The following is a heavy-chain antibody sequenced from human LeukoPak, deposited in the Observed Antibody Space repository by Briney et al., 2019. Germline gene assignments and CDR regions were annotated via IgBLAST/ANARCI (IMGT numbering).Heavy chain of an antibody. CDR3: AGVGYSNYDMDV. D-gene: IGHD4-11*01. J-gene: IGHJ6*03. Sequence: ASVKVSCKASGYTFIDYFIHWIRQAPGQGLEWMGWINPNSGVTNYAQKFQGRVTMTRDTSISTAFMELSRLDSDDTAVYYCAGVGYSNYDMDVWGKGTTVTVSS. CDR1: GYTFIDYF. V-gene: IGHV1-2*02. CDR2: INPNSGVT.